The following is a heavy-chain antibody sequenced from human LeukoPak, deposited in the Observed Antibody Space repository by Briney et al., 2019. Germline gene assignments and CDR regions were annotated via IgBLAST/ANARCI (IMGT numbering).Heavy chain of an antibody. J-gene: IGHJ5*02. D-gene: IGHD3-10*01. CDR2: IYWDDDE. Sequence: SGPTLVKPTQTLTLTCTFSGFSLYTSGVGVGWIRQPPGKALEWLALIYWDDDERYSPSLKSRLTITKDTSKNQVVLTMTNMEPVDTATYYCEHESRADWYYYGSGMRSFDAWGQGTLVTVSS. CDR1: GFSLYTSGVG. CDR3: EHESRADWYYYGSGMRSFDA. V-gene: IGHV2-5*02.